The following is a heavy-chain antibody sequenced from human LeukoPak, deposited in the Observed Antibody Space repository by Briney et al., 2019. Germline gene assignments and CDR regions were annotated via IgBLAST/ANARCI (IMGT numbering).Heavy chain of an antibody. CDR2: IYPGDSDT. Sequence: GXXXXISCKGSGYNFTSYWIGWVREVPGKGLEWMGIIYPGDSDTRYSPSFQGQVTISADKSISTAYLQWSSLKASDTAMYCCARQSGSHAIAEIDYWGQGTLVTVSS. J-gene: IGHJ4*02. CDR1: GYNFTSYW. CDR3: ARQSGSHAIAEIDY. V-gene: IGHV5-51*01. D-gene: IGHD3-10*01.